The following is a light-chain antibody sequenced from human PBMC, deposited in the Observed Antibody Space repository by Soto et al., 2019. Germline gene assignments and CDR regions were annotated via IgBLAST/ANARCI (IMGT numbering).Light chain of an antibody. CDR1: QGIGND. CDR2: AAS. V-gene: IGKV1-17*01. CDR3: LQHNSYPRT. J-gene: IGKJ1*01. Sequence: DIQMTQSPSSLSASVGDRVTITCRASQGIGNDLGWYQQKPGKAPKRLIYAASSLHSGVPSRFSGSASGTEFTLTISSLQPEDFATYYCLQHNSYPRTFGQGTKVEIK.